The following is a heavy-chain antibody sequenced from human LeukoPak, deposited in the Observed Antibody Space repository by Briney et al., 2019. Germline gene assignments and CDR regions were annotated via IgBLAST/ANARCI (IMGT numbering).Heavy chain of an antibody. CDR3: ARGDGSWYGPDY. Sequence: GGSLRLSCAASGFTFSSYAMHWVRQAPGKGLEWVAVISYDGSNKYYADSVKGRFTISRDNAKNSLYLQMNSLRAEDTAVYYCARGDGSWYGPDYWGQGTLVTVSS. CDR1: GFTFSSYA. J-gene: IGHJ4*02. V-gene: IGHV3-30*04. D-gene: IGHD6-13*01. CDR2: ISYDGSNK.